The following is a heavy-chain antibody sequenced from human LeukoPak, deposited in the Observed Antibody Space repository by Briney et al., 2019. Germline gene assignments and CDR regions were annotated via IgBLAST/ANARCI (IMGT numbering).Heavy chain of an antibody. Sequence: SETLSLTCTVSGGSISSSSYYWGWIRQPPGKGLEWIGSIYYSGSTYYNPSLKSRVTISVDTSKNQFSLKLSSVTAADTAVYYCARGAEIQLWSRGFFDYWGQGTLVTVYS. CDR1: GGSISSSSYY. V-gene: IGHV4-39*07. J-gene: IGHJ4*02. D-gene: IGHD5-18*01. CDR2: IYYSGST. CDR3: ARGAEIQLWSRGFFDY.